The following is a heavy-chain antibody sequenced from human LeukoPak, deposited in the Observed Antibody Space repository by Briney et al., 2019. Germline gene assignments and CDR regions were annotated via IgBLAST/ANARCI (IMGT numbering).Heavy chain of an antibody. CDR2: ISPYNGNT. Sequence: ASVKVCCKASGYTFTGCYMHWVRQAPGQGLERMGWISPYNGNTNNAQKVQGRVTMTTDTSTNTAYMELRSLTSDDTAVYYCAREEMGTTDYWGQGTLVTVSS. CDR1: GYTFTGCY. D-gene: IGHD7-27*01. J-gene: IGHJ4*02. V-gene: IGHV1-18*04. CDR3: AREEMGTTDY.